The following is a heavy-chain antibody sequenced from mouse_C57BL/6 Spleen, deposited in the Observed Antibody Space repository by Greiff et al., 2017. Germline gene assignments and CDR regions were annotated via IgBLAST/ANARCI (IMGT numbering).Heavy chain of an antibody. V-gene: IGHV1-69*01. CDR2: IDPSDSYT. Sequence: VQLQQPGAELVMPGASVKLSCKASGYTFTSYWMHWVKQRPGQGLEWIGEIDPSDSYTNYNQKFKGKSTLTVDKSSSTAYMQLSSLTSEDSAVYYCAKSDGYYSYCFDYWGQGTTLTVSS. CDR1: GYTFTSYW. D-gene: IGHD2-3*01. CDR3: AKSDGYYSYCFDY. J-gene: IGHJ2*01.